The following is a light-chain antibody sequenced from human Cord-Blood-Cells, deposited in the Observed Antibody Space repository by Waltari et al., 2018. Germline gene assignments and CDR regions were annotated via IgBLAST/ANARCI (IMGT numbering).Light chain of an antibody. CDR1: SSDLGGYNY. CDR2: DVS. CDR3: CSYAGSYTYV. Sequence: QSALTQPRSVSGSPGQSVTISCPGTSSDLGGYNYVPWYQQHPGKAPKLMIYDVSKRPSGVPDRFSGSKSGNTASLTISGLQAEDEADYYCCSYAGSYTYVFGTGTKVTVL. V-gene: IGLV2-11*01. J-gene: IGLJ1*01.